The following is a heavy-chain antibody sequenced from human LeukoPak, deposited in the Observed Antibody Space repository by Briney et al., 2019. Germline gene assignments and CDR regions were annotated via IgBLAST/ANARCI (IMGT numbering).Heavy chain of an antibody. J-gene: IGHJ6*03. D-gene: IGHD4-17*01. CDR3: ARDTYGDYEFYMDV. CDR2: IRSKAYGGTT. CDR1: GFTFGDYA. V-gene: IGHV3-49*04. Sequence: GGSLRLSCTASGFTFGDYAMSWVRQAPGKGLEWVGFIRSKAYGGTTEYAASVKGRFTISRDDSKSIAYLQMNSLRAEDTAVYYCARDTYGDYEFYMDVWGKGTTVTVSS.